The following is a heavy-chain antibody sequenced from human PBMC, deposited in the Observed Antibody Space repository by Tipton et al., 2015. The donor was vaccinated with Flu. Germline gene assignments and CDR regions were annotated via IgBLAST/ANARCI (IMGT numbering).Heavy chain of an antibody. D-gene: IGHD6-25*01. CDR2: IIPIFGTA. CDR3: ARDAAGLSIPGY. J-gene: IGHJ4*02. CDR1: GYTFTSYD. Sequence: QSGAEVKKPGASVKVSCKASGYTFTSYDINWVRQATGQGLEWMGGIIPIFGTANYAQKFQGRVTITADKSTSTAYMELRSLRSDDTAVYYCARDAAGLSIPGYWGQGTLVTVSS. V-gene: IGHV1-69*06.